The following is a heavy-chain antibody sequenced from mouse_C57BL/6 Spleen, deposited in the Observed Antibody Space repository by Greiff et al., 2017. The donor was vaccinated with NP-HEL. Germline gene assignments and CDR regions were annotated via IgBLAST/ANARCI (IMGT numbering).Heavy chain of an antibody. CDR2: INPNSGST. J-gene: IGHJ3*01. D-gene: IGHD3-2*02. CDR3: AKQLRLAWFAY. CDR1: GYTFTSYW. Sequence: VQLQQPGAELVKPGASVKLSCKASGYTFTSYWMHWVKQRPGQGLEWIGMINPNSGSTNYNEKFKSKATLTVDKSSSTAYMQLSSLTSEDSAVYYCAKQLRLAWFAYWGQGTLVTVSA. V-gene: IGHV1-64*01.